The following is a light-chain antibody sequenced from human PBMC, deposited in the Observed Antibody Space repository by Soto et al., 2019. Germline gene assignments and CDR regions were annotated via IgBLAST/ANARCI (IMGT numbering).Light chain of an antibody. CDR2: GAS. CDR3: QQFNTWPPVT. CDR1: QSISRN. V-gene: IGKV3-15*01. J-gene: IGKJ4*01. Sequence: EIVMTQSPATLSESPGERATLSCRASQSISRNLAWYQQKPGQAPRLLIYGASTRATGIPARFSGSGSGTEFTLTISSLQSEDFAVYYCQQFNTWPPVTFGGGTKVEIK.